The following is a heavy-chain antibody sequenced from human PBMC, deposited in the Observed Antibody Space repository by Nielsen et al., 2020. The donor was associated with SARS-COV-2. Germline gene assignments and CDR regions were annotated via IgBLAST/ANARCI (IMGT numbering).Heavy chain of an antibody. V-gene: IGHV3-66*01. CDR2: IYTDGST. CDR3: PRDNWGRKDV. D-gene: IGHD7-27*01. CDR1: GFTISSSF. Sequence: GESLKISCGASGFTISSSFMSWVRQAAGKGLNCGSVIYTDGSTSHADSVKGRFTNSRDNSKNMLYLQMNRLRTQETAVYYCPRDNWGRKDVWGQGTTVTVSS. J-gene: IGHJ6*02.